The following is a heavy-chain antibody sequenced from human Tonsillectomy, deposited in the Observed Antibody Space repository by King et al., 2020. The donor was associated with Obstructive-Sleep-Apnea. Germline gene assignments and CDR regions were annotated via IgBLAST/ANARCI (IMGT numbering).Heavy chain of an antibody. CDR2: ISGNGVSA. CDR1: GFTFSAFT. D-gene: IGHD2-8*02. CDR3: VKDRKQPLVRAGYVYAFDV. Sequence: VQLVESGGGLVQPGGSLRLSCSASGFTFSAFTMHWVRQAPEKGPEYVSAISGNGVSADYADSVKGRFTISRDNSKNTLFLQMLSLKIEDTALYYCVKDRKQPLVRAGYVYAFDVWGPGTIVSVSP. V-gene: IGHV3-64D*09. J-gene: IGHJ3*01.